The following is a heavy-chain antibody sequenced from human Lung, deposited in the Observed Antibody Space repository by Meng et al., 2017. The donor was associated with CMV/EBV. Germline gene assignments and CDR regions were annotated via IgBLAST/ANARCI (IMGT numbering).Heavy chain of an antibody. Sequence: GGSXRLXCAASGFTFSSYGMHWVRQAPGKGLEWVAFIRYDATNKYYADSVKGRFTISRDNSKNTLYLQMNSLRAEDTAVYYCAKAALYSSSWAPFDYWGQGTLVTVSS. CDR1: GFTFSSYG. V-gene: IGHV3-30*02. CDR2: IRYDATNK. CDR3: AKAALYSSSWAPFDY. D-gene: IGHD6-13*01. J-gene: IGHJ4*02.